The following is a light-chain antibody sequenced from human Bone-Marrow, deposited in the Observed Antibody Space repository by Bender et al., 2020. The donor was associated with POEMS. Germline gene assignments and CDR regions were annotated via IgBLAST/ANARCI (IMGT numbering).Light chain of an antibody. J-gene: IGLJ1*01. Sequence: QSALTQPASVSGSPGQSITISCTGTSSDVGGSNLVSWYQQHPGTAPQLIIYEASGVSNRFSASKSGNTASLTVSGLQADDEADYYCSSYAGSNNYVFGTGTKVTVL. V-gene: IGLV2-14*02. CDR3: SSYAGSNNYV. CDR1: SSDVGGSNL. CDR2: E.